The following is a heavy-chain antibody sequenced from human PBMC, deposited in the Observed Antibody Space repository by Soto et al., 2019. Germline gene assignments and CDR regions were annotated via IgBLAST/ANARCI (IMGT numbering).Heavy chain of an antibody. CDR1: GGSISSYY. CDR2: IYDSGST. J-gene: IGHJ4*02. CDR3: AAPPPY. Sequence: SETLSLSCTVSGGSISSYYWSWIRQPPGKGLEWIGYIYDSGSTNYNPSLKSRVTISVDTSKNQFSLKLTSVTAADTAVYYCAAPPPYWGQGTLVTVSS. V-gene: IGHV4-59*01. D-gene: IGHD6-6*01.